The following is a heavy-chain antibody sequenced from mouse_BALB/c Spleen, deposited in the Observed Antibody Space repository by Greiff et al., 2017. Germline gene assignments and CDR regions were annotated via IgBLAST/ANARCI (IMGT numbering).Heavy chain of an antibody. D-gene: IGHD2-4*01. V-gene: IGHV5-6-5*01. Sequence: DVMLVESGGGLVKPGGSLKLSCAASGFTFSSYAMSWVRQTPEKRLEWVASISSGGSTYYPDSVKGRFTISRDNARNILYLQMSSLRSEDTAKYYCARSFYDYDDYWGQGTTLTVSS. CDR2: ISSGGST. J-gene: IGHJ2*01. CDR3: ARSFYDYDDY. CDR1: GFTFSSYA.